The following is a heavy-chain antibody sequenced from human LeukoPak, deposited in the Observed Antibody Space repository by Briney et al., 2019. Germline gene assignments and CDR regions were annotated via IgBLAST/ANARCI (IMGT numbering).Heavy chain of an antibody. J-gene: IGHJ3*02. D-gene: IGHD2-2*01. Sequence: GGSLRLSCAASGFTFSNAWMSWVRQAPGKGLEWVGRIKSKTDGGTTDYAAPVKGRFTISRDDSKNTLYLQMNSLKTEDTAVYYCTTYCSSTSCYRSQAFDIWGQGTMVTVSS. CDR1: GFTFSNAW. CDR2: IKSKTDGGTT. V-gene: IGHV3-15*01. CDR3: TTYCSSTSCYRSQAFDI.